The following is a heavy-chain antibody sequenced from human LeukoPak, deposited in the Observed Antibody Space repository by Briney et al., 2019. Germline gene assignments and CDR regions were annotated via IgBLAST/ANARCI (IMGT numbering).Heavy chain of an antibody. V-gene: IGHV3-11*01. D-gene: IGHD1-7*01. Sequence: GGSLRLSCAVSGFTFSNYAMSWIRQAPGKGLEWVSYISSSGSTIYYADSVKGRFTISRDNAKNSLYLQMNSLRAEDTAVYYCARVKTGTTGNWFDPWGQGTLVTVSS. CDR1: GFTFSNYA. CDR3: ARVKTGTTGNWFDP. CDR2: ISSSGSTI. J-gene: IGHJ5*02.